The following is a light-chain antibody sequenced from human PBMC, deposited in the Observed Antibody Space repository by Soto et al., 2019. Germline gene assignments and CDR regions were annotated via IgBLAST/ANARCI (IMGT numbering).Light chain of an antibody. V-gene: IGKV3-15*01. J-gene: IGKJ1*01. CDR2: EPS. Sequence: EIVMTQSPATLSVSPGERATLSCRASQSVGSNLAWYQQKPGQAPRLLIYEPSTRANAIPARFSGFGSGTEFTLTISSLESEDFADYYCQQYNNWPRTFSHGTKVYIK. CDR3: QQYNNWPRT. CDR1: QSVGSN.